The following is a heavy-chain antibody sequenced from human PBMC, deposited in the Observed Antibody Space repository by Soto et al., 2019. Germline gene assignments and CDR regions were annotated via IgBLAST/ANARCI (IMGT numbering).Heavy chain of an antibody. V-gene: IGHV3-21*06. J-gene: IGHJ4*02. CDR2: ISSTTNYI. CDR1: GFIFTMYS. CDR3: ARESEDLTSNFDY. Sequence: PWGSLLVSCVSSGFIFTMYSMNWVRQAPGKGLEWVSSISSTTNYIYYGDSMKGRFTISRDNAKNSLYLEMNSLRAEDTAVYYCARESEDLTSNFDYWGQGTLVTVSS.